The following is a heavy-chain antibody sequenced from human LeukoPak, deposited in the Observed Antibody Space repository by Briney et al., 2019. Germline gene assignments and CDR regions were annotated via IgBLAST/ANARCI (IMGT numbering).Heavy chain of an antibody. V-gene: IGHV1-2*02. CDR1: GYIFTNYF. J-gene: IGHJ4*02. D-gene: IGHD2-15*01. CDR2: IKPNNAHP. Sequence: SVKVSCKASGYIFTNYFIHWVGQAPGEGLEGMGGIKPNNAHPNYVQKFQGRVTMPRDTSIRTAYMELTRLRPDDTAVYYCARAHCGSCYPSAFDYWGQGTLVTVSS. CDR3: ARAHCGSCYPSAFDY.